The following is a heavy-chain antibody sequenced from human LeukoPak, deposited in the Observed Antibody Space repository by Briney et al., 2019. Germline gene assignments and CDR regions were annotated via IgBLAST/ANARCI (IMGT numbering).Heavy chain of an antibody. CDR2: ISYDGSNK. J-gene: IGHJ3*02. CDR1: GFTFSSYG. D-gene: IGHD1-26*01. V-gene: IGHV3-30*03. CDR3: ARQFDGSHPNAFDI. Sequence: GGSLRLSCAASGFTFSSYGMHWVRQAPGKGLEWVAVISYDGSNKYYADSVKGRFTISRDNSKNTLYLQMNSLRAEDTAVYYCARQFDGSHPNAFDIWGQGTMVTVSS.